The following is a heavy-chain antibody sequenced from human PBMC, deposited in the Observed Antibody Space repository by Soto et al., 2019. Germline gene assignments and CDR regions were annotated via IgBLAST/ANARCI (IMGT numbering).Heavy chain of an antibody. CDR1: GFTFSDYY. J-gene: IGHJ6*03. CDR3: ARDLSDTVAGDKHPNYYYYYYMDV. CDR2: ISSSGSTI. V-gene: IGHV3-11*01. Sequence: GGSLRLSCAASGFTFSDYYMSWIRQAPGKGLEWVSYISSSGSTIYYADSVKGRFTISRDNAKNSLYLQMNSLRAEDTAVYYCARDLSDTVAGDKHPNYYYYYYMDVWGKGTTVTVSS. D-gene: IGHD6-19*01.